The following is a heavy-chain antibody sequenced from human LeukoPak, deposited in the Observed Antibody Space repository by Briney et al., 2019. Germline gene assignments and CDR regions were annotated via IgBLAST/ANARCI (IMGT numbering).Heavy chain of an antibody. V-gene: IGHV3-30*04. CDR1: GFTFSSYA. D-gene: IGHD6-13*01. J-gene: IGHJ4*02. CDR2: ISYDGSNK. CDR3: ARHSGRNFDY. Sequence: GRSLRLSCAASGFTFSSYAMHWVRQAPGKGLEWVAVISYDGSNKYYADSVKGRFTISRDNSKNTLYLQMNSLRAEDTAVYYCARHSGRNFDYWGQGTLVTVSS.